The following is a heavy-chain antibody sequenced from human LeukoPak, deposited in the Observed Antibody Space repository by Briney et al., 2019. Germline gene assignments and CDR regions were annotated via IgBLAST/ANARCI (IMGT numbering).Heavy chain of an antibody. V-gene: IGHV3-9*03. Sequence: GGSLRLSCAASGFTFDDYAMHWVRQAPGKGLEWVSGISWNSCSIGYADSVKGRFTISRDNAKSTLYLQMNSLRADDMALYYCTRASGYSSGAVDYWGQGTLVTVSS. D-gene: IGHD5-18*01. CDR2: ISWNSCSI. CDR1: GFTFDDYA. CDR3: TRASGYSSGAVDY. J-gene: IGHJ4*02.